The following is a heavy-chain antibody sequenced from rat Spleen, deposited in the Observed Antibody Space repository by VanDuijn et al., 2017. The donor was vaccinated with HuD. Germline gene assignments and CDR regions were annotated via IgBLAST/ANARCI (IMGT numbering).Heavy chain of an antibody. Sequence: QVQLKESGPGLVQPSQTLSLTCTVSGFSLTSYIVSWVRQPPGKGLEWIAAISSGGSTYYNSALKSRLSISRDTSKSQVFLKMNSLQTEDTAMYFCTRDHSYWGTYYPGGFAYWGQGTLVTVSS. V-gene: IGHV2-6*01. CDR2: ISSGGST. D-gene: IGHD1-12*02. J-gene: IGHJ3*01. CDR1: GFSLTSYI. CDR3: TRDHSYWGTYYPGGFAY.